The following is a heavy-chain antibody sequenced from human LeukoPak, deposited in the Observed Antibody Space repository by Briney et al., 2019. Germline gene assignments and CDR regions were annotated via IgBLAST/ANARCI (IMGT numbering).Heavy chain of an antibody. CDR1: GGSFSGYY. Sequence: PSETLSLTCAVYGGSFSGYYWSWIRQPPGKGLEWIGEINHSGSTNYNPSLKSRVTISVDTSKNQFSLKLSSVTAADTAVYYCARLKAIMVRGVITRPFDYWGQGTLVTVSS. D-gene: IGHD3-10*01. CDR3: ARLKAIMVRGVITRPFDY. V-gene: IGHV4-34*01. CDR2: INHSGST. J-gene: IGHJ4*02.